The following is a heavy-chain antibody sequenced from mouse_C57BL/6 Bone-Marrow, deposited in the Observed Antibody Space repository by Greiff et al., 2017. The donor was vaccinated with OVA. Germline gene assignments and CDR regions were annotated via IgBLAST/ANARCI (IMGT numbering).Heavy chain of an antibody. CDR1: GFTFSDFY. Sequence: EVKVVESGGGLVQSGRSLRLSCATSGFTFSDFYMEWVRQAPGKGLEWIAASRNKANDYTTEYSASVKGRFIVSRDTSQSILYLQMNALRAEDTAIYYCARDGFPYYAMDYWGQGTSVTVSS. CDR2: SRNKANDYTT. V-gene: IGHV7-1*01. J-gene: IGHJ4*01. CDR3: ARDGFPYYAMDY.